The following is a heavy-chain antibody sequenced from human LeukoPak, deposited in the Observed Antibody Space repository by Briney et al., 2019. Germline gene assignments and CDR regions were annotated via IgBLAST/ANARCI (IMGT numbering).Heavy chain of an antibody. Sequence: GGSLRLSCTASGFTFGDYAMSWFRQAPGKGLEWVGFIRSKAYGGTTEYAASVKGRFTISRDDSKSIAYLQMNSLKTEDTAVYYCTRDGSGSSYWYFDLWGRGTLVTVSS. CDR3: TRDGSGSSYWYFDL. CDR1: GFTFGDYA. CDR2: IRSKAYGGTT. V-gene: IGHV3-49*03. J-gene: IGHJ2*01. D-gene: IGHD3-10*01.